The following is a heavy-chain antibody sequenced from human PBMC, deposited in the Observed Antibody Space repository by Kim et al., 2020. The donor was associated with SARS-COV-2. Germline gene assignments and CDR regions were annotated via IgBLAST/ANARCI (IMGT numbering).Heavy chain of an antibody. CDR1: GFTFSSYG. J-gene: IGHJ6*01. CDR2: ISYDGSNK. D-gene: IGHD3-9*01. Sequence: GGSLRLSYAASGFTFSSYGMHWVRQAPGKGLEWVAVISYDGSNKYYADSVKGRFTISRDNSKNTLYLQMNSLRAEDTAVYYCAKDGGYDILTGYLGDYY. V-gene: IGHV3-30*18. CDR3: AKDGGYDILTGYLGDYY.